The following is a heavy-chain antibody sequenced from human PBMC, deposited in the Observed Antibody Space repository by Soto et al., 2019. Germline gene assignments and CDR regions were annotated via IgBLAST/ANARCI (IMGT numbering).Heavy chain of an antibody. CDR2: ISYDGSNK. Sequence: QPGWSLRLSCASSVFTFSSYGMHWVRQAPGKGLEWVAVISYDGSNKYYADSVKGRSTISRDNSKNTLYLQMNSLRAEDTAVYYCAKDPGTAGYIFSGWYDPGPYYYYYYGMDVWGQGTTVTVSS. J-gene: IGHJ6*02. CDR1: VFTFSSYG. CDR3: AKDPGTAGYIFSGWYDPGPYYYYYYGMDV. D-gene: IGHD6-19*01. V-gene: IGHV3-30*18.